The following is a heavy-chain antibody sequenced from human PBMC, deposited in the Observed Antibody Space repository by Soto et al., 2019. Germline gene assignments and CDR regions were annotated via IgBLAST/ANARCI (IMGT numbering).Heavy chain of an antibody. V-gene: IGHV4-34*01. CDR1: GGSFSGYY. CDR3: ARGTGSGWYLDGY. D-gene: IGHD6-19*01. J-gene: IGHJ4*02. CDR2: INHSGST. Sequence: SETLSLTCAVYGGSFSGYYWSWIRQPPGKGLEWIGEINHSGSTNYNPSLKSRVTISVDTSKNQFSLKLSSVTAADTAVYYCARGTGSGWYLDGYWGQGTLVTVSS.